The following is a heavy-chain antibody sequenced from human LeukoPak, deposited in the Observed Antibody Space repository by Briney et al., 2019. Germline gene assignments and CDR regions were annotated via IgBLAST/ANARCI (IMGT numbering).Heavy chain of an antibody. CDR3: ARGGWNYVFNY. CDR2: ITSSGSTI. J-gene: IGHJ4*02. V-gene: IGHV3-48*03. CDR1: GCTSSTDR. Sequence: GWSLTGYRAQDGCTSSTDRMKCVGQAAGKKMKWVSYITSSGSTIYYADYVKGRFTISRDNGKNSLYLQMNSLRAEDTAVYYCARGGWNYVFNYWGQGTLVTVSS. D-gene: IGHD1-7*01.